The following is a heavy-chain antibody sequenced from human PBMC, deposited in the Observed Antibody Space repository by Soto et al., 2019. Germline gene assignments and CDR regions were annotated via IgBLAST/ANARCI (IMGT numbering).Heavy chain of an antibody. V-gene: IGHV4-31*03. CDR2: IYYSGST. CDR3: ARCSGGSKRDWFDP. J-gene: IGHJ5*02. D-gene: IGHD2-15*01. CDR1: GGSISSGVYY. Sequence: PSETLSLTCTVSGGSISSGVYYWIWIRQHPGRGLDWIGYIYYSGSTYYNPSLKSRVTISVDTSKNQFSLKLSSVTAADTAVYYCARCSGGSKRDWFDPWGQGTLVTVSS.